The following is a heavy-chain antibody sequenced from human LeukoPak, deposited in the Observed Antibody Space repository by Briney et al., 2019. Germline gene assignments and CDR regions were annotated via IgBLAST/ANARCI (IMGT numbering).Heavy chain of an antibody. D-gene: IGHD5-12*01. CDR2: IYHSGST. CDR1: GYSISSGYY. J-gene: IGHJ3*02. V-gene: IGHV4-38-2*02. CDR3: ARETLSGYDGSDAFDI. Sequence: PSETLSLTCAVSGYSISSGYYWGWIRQPPGKGLEWIGSIYHSGSTYYNPSLKSRVTISVDTSKNQFSLKLSSVTAADTAVYYCARETLSGYDGSDAFDIWGQGTMVSVSS.